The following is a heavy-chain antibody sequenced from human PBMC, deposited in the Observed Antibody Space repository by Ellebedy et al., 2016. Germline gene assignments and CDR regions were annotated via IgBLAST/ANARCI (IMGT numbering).Heavy chain of an antibody. CDR2: IKQDGSEK. J-gene: IGHJ5*02. Sequence: GGSLRLSXAASGFTFSNYWMSWVRQAPGKGLEWVANIKQDGSEKNYVDSVKGRFTISRDNAKNSLYLQMNSLRAEDTAVYYCARGLSIVGAFNPWGQGTLVTVSS. V-gene: IGHV3-7*01. CDR1: GFTFSNYW. CDR3: ARGLSIVGAFNP. D-gene: IGHD1-26*01.